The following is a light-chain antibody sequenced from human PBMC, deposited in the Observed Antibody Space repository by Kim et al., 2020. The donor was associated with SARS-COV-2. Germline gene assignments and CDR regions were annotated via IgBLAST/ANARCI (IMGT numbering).Light chain of an antibody. CDR1: QGLNNY. V-gene: IGKV1-16*02. CDR2: GAS. CDR3: QQYNGYPYA. Sequence: SASVGDRITMPCRASQGLNNYLAWFQQRPGRAPRSLIYGASNLQSGVPSKFSGSRFGTDFTLTITNLQPEDFATYYCQQYNGYPYAFGQGTKLEIK. J-gene: IGKJ2*01.